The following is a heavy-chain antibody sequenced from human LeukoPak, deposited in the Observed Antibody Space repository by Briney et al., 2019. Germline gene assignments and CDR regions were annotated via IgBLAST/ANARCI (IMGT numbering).Heavy chain of an antibody. J-gene: IGHJ5*02. CDR1: GFTFSSYG. CDR2: TRNDGSNN. Sequence: AESLRLSCAASGFTFSSYGMHWVRQAPGKGLEWVAFTRNDGSNNYYADSVKGPFTISTDPSTNTTYLQINSLKTEDTAVYYCTRRIEISSSWSTFVFDRWGEGTLVTVSS. CDR3: TRRIEISSSWSTFVFDR. D-gene: IGHD6-13*01. V-gene: IGHV3-30*02.